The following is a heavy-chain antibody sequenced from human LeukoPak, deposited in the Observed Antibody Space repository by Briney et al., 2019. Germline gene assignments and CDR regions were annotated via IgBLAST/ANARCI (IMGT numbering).Heavy chain of an antibody. CDR3: AREPPVAGTDYYYGMDV. CDR1: GFTFSSYG. CDR2: IWYDGSNK. D-gene: IGHD6-19*01. Sequence: GGSLRLSCAASGFTFSSYGMHWVRQAPGKGLEWVAVIWYDGSNKYYADSVKGRFTISRDNSKNTLYLQMNSLRAEDTAVYYCAREPPVAGTDYYYGMDVWGQGTTVTVSS. V-gene: IGHV3-33*01. J-gene: IGHJ6*02.